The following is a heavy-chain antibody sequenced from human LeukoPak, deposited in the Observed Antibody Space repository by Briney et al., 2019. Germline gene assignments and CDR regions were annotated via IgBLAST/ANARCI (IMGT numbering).Heavy chain of an antibody. D-gene: IGHD1-26*01. CDR1: GFTFRTYC. CDR2: IMQDGNDK. J-gene: IGHJ4*02. Sequence: PGGSLRLSCAASGFTFRTYCMSWVRQAPGKVLEWVANIMQDGNDKYYVDSVKGRFTISRDNAKNSLYLQLNSLRVEDTAVYYCASRIVGTPDYFDYWGQGTLVTVSS. CDR3: ASRIVGTPDYFDY. V-gene: IGHV3-7*01.